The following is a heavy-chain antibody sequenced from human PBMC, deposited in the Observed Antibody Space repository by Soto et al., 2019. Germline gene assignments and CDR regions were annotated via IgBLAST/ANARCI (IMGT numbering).Heavy chain of an antibody. CDR1: GFMFNNYA. CDR3: AKDRGMDV. CDR2: ISGSGEST. V-gene: IGHV3-23*01. J-gene: IGHJ6*02. Sequence: PGGSLRLSCVASGFMFNNYAMGWVRQAPGKGLEWVSPISGSGESTYYADSVKGRFTISRDNSKNTLHLQMNSLRAEDTAVYYCAKDRGMDVWGQGTTDTVSS.